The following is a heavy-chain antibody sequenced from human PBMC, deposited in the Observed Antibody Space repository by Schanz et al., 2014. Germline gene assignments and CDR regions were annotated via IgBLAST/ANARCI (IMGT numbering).Heavy chain of an antibody. CDR1: GFTFSSYA. Sequence: EVQLLESGGGLVQPGGSLRLSCAASGFTFSSYAMTWVRQAPGMGLEWVSAMNESHSTIYYADSVRGRFTISSDSSKNTLYLQMNSLRAEDTAVYYCAKTLFPGGTQTFGNWGRGTLVTVSS. J-gene: IGHJ4*02. V-gene: IGHV3-23*01. CDR3: AKTLFPGGTQTFGN. CDR2: MNESHSTI. D-gene: IGHD2-8*02.